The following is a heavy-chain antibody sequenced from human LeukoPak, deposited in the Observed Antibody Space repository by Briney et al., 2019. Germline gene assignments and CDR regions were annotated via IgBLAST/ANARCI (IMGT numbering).Heavy chain of an antibody. CDR1: GFTFSSYS. J-gene: IGHJ4*02. Sequence: PGGSLRLSCAASGFTFSSYSMNWVRQAPGQGLEWVSSISSSSSYIYYADSVKGRFTISRDNAKNSLYLQMNSLRAEDTAVYYCARVRDSSGYYSVYYFDYWGQGTQVTVSS. CDR3: ARVRDSSGYYSVYYFDY. CDR2: ISSSSSYI. D-gene: IGHD3-22*01. V-gene: IGHV3-21*01.